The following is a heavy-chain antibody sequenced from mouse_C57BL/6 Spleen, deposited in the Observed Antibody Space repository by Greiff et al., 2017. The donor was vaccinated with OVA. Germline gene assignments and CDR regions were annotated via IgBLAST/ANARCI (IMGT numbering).Heavy chain of an antibody. V-gene: IGHV1-66*01. Sequence: VQLQQSGPELVKPGASVKISCKASGYSFTSYYIHWVKQRPGQGLEWIGWIYPGSGNTKYNEKFKGKATLTADTSSSTAYMQLSSLTSEDSAVYYCAREAAQATSWFAYWGQGTLVTVSA. J-gene: IGHJ3*01. CDR2: IYPGSGNT. CDR3: AREAAQATSWFAY. D-gene: IGHD3-2*02. CDR1: GYSFTSYY.